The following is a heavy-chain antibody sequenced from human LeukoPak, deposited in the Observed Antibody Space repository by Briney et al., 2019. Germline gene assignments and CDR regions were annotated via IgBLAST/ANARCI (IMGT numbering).Heavy chain of an antibody. Sequence: GGSLRLSCAASGFAVSSNCMSWVRQAPGKGLEWVSVIYSGGSTYYADSVKGRFTISRDNSKNTLYLQMNSLRAEDTAVYYCARGRIAAADTTLYYYYGMGVWGQGTTVTVSS. V-gene: IGHV3-66*01. J-gene: IGHJ6*02. CDR2: IYSGGST. CDR3: ARGRIAAADTTLYYYYGMGV. D-gene: IGHD6-13*01. CDR1: GFAVSSNC.